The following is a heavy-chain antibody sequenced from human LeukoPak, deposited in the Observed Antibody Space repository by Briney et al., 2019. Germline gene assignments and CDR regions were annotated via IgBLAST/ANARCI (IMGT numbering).Heavy chain of an antibody. CDR1: GFTFSSYN. J-gene: IGHJ4*02. V-gene: IGHV3-21*01. D-gene: IGHD3-3*01. Sequence: PGGSLRLSCAASGFTFSSYNVKWVRQAPGKGLEWVSSISSRSSYIFYADSVKGRFTISRDNANKSLYLQMNSLRAEDTAVYYCASGVNNFDYWGQGTLVTVSS. CDR2: ISSRSSYI. CDR3: ASGVNNFDY.